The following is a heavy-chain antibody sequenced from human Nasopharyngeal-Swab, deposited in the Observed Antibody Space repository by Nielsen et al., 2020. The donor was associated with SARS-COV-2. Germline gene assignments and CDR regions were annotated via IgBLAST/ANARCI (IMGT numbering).Heavy chain of an antibody. V-gene: IGHV4-59*01. CDR3: ARTAGYYCMDV. J-gene: IGHJ6*03. CDR2: IYYSGST. D-gene: IGHD6-13*01. Sequence: ESLKISCAVSGGSISSYSWSWIRLPPGKGLEWIGYIYYSGSTNYSPSLKSRVTISVDTSKNQFSLKLNSVTAADTAVYYCARTAGYYCMDVWGKGTTVTVSS. CDR1: GGSISSYS.